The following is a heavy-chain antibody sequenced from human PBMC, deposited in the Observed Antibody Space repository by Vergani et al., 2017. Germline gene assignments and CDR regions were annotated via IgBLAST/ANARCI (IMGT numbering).Heavy chain of an antibody. CDR1: GFTFSSYE. CDR2: ISSSGSTI. J-gene: IGHJ6*02. Sequence: EVQLVESGGGLVQPGGSLRLSCAASGFTFSSYEMNWVRQAPGKGLEWVSYISSSGSTIYYADSVKGRFTISRDNAKNSLYLQMNSRRAEDTAVYYCAGDDVDQGLGYYYYGMDVWGQGTTVTVSS. CDR3: AGDDVDQGLGYYYYGMDV. V-gene: IGHV3-48*03. D-gene: IGHD6-6*01.